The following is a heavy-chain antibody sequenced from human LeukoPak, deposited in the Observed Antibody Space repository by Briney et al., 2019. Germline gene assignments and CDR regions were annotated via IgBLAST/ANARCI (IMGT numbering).Heavy chain of an antibody. CDR1: GFTFSSYS. CDR3: ARDPNGGSLTSYYYYYMDV. V-gene: IGHV3-48*04. D-gene: IGHD1-26*01. CDR2: ISSSSSTI. J-gene: IGHJ6*03. Sequence: GGSLRLSCAASGFTFSSYSMNWVRQAPGKGLEWVSYISSSSSTICYADSVKGRFTISRDNAKNSLYLQMNSLRAEDTAVYYCARDPNGGSLTSYYYYYMDVWGKGTTVTVSS.